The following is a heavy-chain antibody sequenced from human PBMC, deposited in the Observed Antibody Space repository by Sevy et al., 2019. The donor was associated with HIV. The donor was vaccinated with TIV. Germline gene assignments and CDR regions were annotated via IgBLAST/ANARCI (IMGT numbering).Heavy chain of an antibody. J-gene: IGHJ4*02. CDR2: ISYEGSNK. V-gene: IGHV3-30*18. CDR3: ANVRGDAPFDY. CDR1: GFTFSSYG. D-gene: IGHD2-8*01. Sequence: SLRLSCAASGFTFSSYGMHWVRQAPGKGLEWVAVISYEGSNKYYADSVKGRFTFSRDNSKNTLYLQMNSLRAEDTAVHYCANVRGDAPFDYWGQGTLVTVSS.